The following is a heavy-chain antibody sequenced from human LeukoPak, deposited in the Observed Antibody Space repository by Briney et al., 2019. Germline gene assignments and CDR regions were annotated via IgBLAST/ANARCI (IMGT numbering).Heavy chain of an antibody. CDR2: IYSGGST. Sequence: SGGSLRPSCAASGFTVSSNYMSWVRQAPGKGLEWVSIIYSGGSTFYADSVKGRFTISRDNSKNTLYLQMNSLRAEDTAVYYCARGGSYLSAFDIWGQGTMVTVSS. J-gene: IGHJ3*02. CDR3: ARGGSYLSAFDI. CDR1: GFTVSSNY. V-gene: IGHV3-53*01. D-gene: IGHD1-26*01.